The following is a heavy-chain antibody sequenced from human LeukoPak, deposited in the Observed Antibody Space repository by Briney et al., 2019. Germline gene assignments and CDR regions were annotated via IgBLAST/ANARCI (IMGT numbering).Heavy chain of an antibody. CDR1: GFTFSDSA. CDR2: IRSKADSYAT. V-gene: IGHV3-73*01. J-gene: IGHJ4*02. D-gene: IGHD1-26*01. Sequence: GGSLRLSCAASGFTFSDSAIQWVRQASGKGLEWVGRIRSKADSYATVYAASVKGRFTISRDDSKNTAYLQMNSLKTEDTAVYYRSRLGMSGGRYWIDYWGQGTLVTVSS. CDR3: SRLGMSGGRYWIDY.